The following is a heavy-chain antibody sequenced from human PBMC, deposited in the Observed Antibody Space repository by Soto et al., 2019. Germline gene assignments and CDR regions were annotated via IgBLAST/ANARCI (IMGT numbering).Heavy chain of an antibody. J-gene: IGHJ3*02. CDR1: GGTFSSYA. CDR3: ASFYCSGGSCYYAAFDI. CDR2: IIPIFGTA. D-gene: IGHD2-15*01. Sequence: QVQLVQSGAEVKKPGSSVKVSCEASGGTFSSYAISGVRQAPGQGLEWMGGIIPIFGTANYAQKFQGRVTITADESTSTAYMELSSLRSEDTAVYYCASFYCSGGSCYYAAFDIWGQGTMVTVSS. V-gene: IGHV1-69*01.